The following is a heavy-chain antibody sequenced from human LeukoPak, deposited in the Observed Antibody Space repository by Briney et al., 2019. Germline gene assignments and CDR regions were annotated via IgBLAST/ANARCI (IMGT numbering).Heavy chain of an antibody. D-gene: IGHD6-13*01. CDR1: GGSISSYY. V-gene: IGHV4-59*05. CDR2: IYYSGST. J-gene: IGHJ5*02. Sequence: PSETLSLTCTVSGGSISSYYWSWIRQPPGKGLEWIGSIYYSGSTYYNPSLKSRVTISVDTSKNQSSLKLSSVTAADTAVYYCVGQAAAEYWFDPWGQGTLVTVSS. CDR3: VGQAAAEYWFDP.